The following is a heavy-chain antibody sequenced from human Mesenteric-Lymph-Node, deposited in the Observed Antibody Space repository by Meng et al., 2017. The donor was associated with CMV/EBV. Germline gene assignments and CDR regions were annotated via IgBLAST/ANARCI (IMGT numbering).Heavy chain of an antibody. CDR1: GYTFTDHY. Sequence: ASVKVSCKASGYTFTDHYMHWVRQAPGQGLEWMGWISNSGATNYAQKFQGRVTMTRDTSISTAYMELSRLRSDDTAMYYCARDHWDATAFDIWGQGTMVTVSS. CDR3: ARDHWDATAFDI. D-gene: IGHD1-26*01. V-gene: IGHV1-2*02. J-gene: IGHJ3*02. CDR2: ISNSGAT.